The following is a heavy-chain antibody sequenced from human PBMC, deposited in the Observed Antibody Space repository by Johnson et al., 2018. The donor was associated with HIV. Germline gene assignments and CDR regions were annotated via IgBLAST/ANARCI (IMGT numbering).Heavy chain of an antibody. CDR3: AREPWSHDAFDI. V-gene: IGHV3-30*02. CDR2: IRYDGSNK. Sequence: QVQLVESGGGVVQPGGTLRLSCAASGFIFRTYGMHWVRQAPGKGLEWVAFIRYDGSNKYYADAVKGRFSISRDNSKNTLYLQMNSLRAEDTAVYYCAREPWSHDAFDIWGQGTMVTVSS. J-gene: IGHJ3*02. D-gene: IGHD2-8*02. CDR1: GFIFRTYG.